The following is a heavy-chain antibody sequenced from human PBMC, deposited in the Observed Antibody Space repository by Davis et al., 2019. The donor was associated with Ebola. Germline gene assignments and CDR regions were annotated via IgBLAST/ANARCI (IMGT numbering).Heavy chain of an antibody. V-gene: IGHV1-8*01. CDR1: GYTFTNYD. J-gene: IGHJ4*02. D-gene: IGHD6-19*01. CDR2: MNPNSGNT. Sequence: ASVKVSCKTSGYTFTNYDINWVRQATGQGLEWMGWMNPNSGNTGYAQKFQGRVTMTRNTSISTAYMELNSLRSEDTAVYYCARDPSSYSSGWQPSYFDYWGQGTLVTVSS. CDR3: ARDPSSYSSGWQPSYFDY.